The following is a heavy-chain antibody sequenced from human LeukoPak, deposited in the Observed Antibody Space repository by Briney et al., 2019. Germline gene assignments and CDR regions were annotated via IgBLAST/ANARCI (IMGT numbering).Heavy chain of an antibody. CDR2: VYSGGST. Sequence: GGSLRLSCAASGFTVSSNYMSWVRQAPGKGLEWVSVVYSGGSTYYADSVKGRFTISRDNAKNSLYLQMNSLRVEDTAVYYCVRVSPLTFYYYMDVWGKGTTVTVSS. J-gene: IGHJ6*03. D-gene: IGHD2/OR15-2a*01. CDR1: GFTVSSNY. V-gene: IGHV3-66*01. CDR3: VRVSPLTFYYYMDV.